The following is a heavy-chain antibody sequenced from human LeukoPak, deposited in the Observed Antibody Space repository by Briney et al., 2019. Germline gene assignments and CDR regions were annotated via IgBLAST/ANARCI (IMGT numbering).Heavy chain of an antibody. D-gene: IGHD5-24*01. CDR2: ISSSSSYI. Sequence: GGSLRLSCAASGFTFSSYSMNWVRQAPGKGLEWVSSISSSSSYIYYADSVKGRFTISRDNAKNSLYLQMNSLRAEDTAVYYCARSKMATITADYWGPGTLVTVSS. CDR1: GFTFSSYS. CDR3: ARSKMATITADY. J-gene: IGHJ4*02. V-gene: IGHV3-21*01.